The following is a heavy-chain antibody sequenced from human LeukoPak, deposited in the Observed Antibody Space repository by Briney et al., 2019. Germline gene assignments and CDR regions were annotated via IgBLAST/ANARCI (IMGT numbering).Heavy chain of an antibody. CDR3: ARVFGYYYFYMDV. CDR1: GYTFTGYY. CDR2: ISAYNGNT. D-gene: IGHD3/OR15-3a*01. J-gene: IGHJ6*03. V-gene: IGHV1-18*04. Sequence: ASVKVSCKASGYTFTGYYMHWVRQAPGQGLEWMGWISAYNGNTNYAQKLQGRVTMTTDTSTNTAYMELRSLTSDDTAVYFCARVFGYYYFYMDVWGEGTTVIISS.